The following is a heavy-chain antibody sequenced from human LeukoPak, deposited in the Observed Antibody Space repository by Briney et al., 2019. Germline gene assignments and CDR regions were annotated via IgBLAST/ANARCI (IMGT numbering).Heavy chain of an antibody. Sequence: SGGSLRLSCAASGFTFSSYNMNWVRQAPGKGLEWVSSISSSSSYIYYADSVKGRFTISRDNAKNSLYLQMNSLRAEDTAVYYCTRVGYCSSTSCQDNWFDPWGQGTLVTVSS. CDR2: ISSSSSYI. CDR3: TRVGYCSSTSCQDNWFDP. CDR1: GFTFSSYN. J-gene: IGHJ5*02. D-gene: IGHD2-2*03. V-gene: IGHV3-21*01.